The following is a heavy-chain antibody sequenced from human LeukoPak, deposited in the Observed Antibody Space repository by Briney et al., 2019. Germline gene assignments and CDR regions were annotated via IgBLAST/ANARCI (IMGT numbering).Heavy chain of an antibody. J-gene: IGHJ5*02. Sequence: GESQKISCKASGYSFTTYWIGWVRQMPGKGLEWMGIIYPGDSDTRYSPSFQGQVTISADKSINTAYLQWRSLKVSDTAMYYCARSGVPGAMTWFDPWGQGTLVTVSS. CDR3: ARSGVPGAMTWFDP. D-gene: IGHD2-2*01. V-gene: IGHV5-51*01. CDR2: IYPGDSDT. CDR1: GYSFTTYW.